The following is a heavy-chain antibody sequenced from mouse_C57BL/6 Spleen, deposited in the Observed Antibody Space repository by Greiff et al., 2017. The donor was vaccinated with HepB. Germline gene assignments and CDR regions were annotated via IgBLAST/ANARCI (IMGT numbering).Heavy chain of an antibody. V-gene: IGHV1-64*01. Sequence: QVQLQQPGAELVKPGASVKLSCKASGYTFTSYWMHWVKQRPGQGLEWIGMIHPNSGSTNYNEKFKSKATLTVDKSSSTAYMQLSSLTSEDSAVYYCARSGGTTVVANPFDYWGQGTTLTVSS. D-gene: IGHD1-1*01. CDR1: GYTFTSYW. CDR3: ARSGGTTVVANPFDY. J-gene: IGHJ2*01. CDR2: IHPNSGST.